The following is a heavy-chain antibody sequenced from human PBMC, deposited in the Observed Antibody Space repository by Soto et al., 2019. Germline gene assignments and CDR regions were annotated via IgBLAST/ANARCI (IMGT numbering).Heavy chain of an antibody. CDR3: ARDYYDILTGYYMVGYMDV. CDR1: GGSISSYY. D-gene: IGHD3-9*01. CDR2: IYYSGST. V-gene: IGHV4-59*01. Sequence: QVQLQESGPGLVKPSETLSLTCTVSGGSISSYYWSWIRQPPGKGLEWIGYIYYSGSTNYNPSLKSRVTISVETSKNQFSLKLSSVTAADTAVYYCARDYYDILTGYYMVGYMDVWGKGTTVTVSS. J-gene: IGHJ6*03.